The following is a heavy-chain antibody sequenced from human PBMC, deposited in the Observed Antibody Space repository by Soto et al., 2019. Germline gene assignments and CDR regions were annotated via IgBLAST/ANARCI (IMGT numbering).Heavy chain of an antibody. Sequence: QVQLVQSGAEVKKPGASVKVSCKASGYTFVNYGVTWVRQAPGQGLEWMGWISVYNGNTNYAQKLQGRVTLTTDISTSTAYMELRSLTSDETAVYYCARDSLSGTDAFDIWGQGTMVTVSS. J-gene: IGHJ3*02. CDR3: ARDSLSGTDAFDI. CDR2: ISVYNGNT. D-gene: IGHD1-26*01. V-gene: IGHV1-18*01. CDR1: GYTFVNYG.